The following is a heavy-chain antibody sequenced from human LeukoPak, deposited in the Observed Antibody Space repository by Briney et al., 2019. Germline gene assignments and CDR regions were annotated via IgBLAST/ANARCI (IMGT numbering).Heavy chain of an antibody. CDR2: ISAYNGNT. CDR3: AKTSNEYDILTGYHDAFDI. J-gene: IGHJ3*02. D-gene: IGHD3-9*01. Sequence: ASVKVSCNASGYTFTSYGISWVRQAPGQGLEWMGWISAYNGNTNYAQKLQGRVTMTTDTSTSTAYMELRSLRSDDTAVYYCAKTSNEYDILTGYHDAFDIWGQGTMVTVSS. CDR1: GYTFTSYG. V-gene: IGHV1-18*01.